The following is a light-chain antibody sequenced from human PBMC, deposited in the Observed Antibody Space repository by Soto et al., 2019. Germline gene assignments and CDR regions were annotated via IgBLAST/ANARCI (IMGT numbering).Light chain of an antibody. V-gene: IGLV2-14*01. CDR1: SSDVGAYNY. Sequence: QSALTQPASVSGSPGQSITISCTGTSSDVGAYNYVSWYQQQPGKVPKLMIYDVSNRPSGVSNRFSGSKSGNTASLTISGLRAEDEADYYCSSYTSSSTPYVFGTGTKATVL. CDR3: SSYTSSSTPYV. J-gene: IGLJ1*01. CDR2: DVS.